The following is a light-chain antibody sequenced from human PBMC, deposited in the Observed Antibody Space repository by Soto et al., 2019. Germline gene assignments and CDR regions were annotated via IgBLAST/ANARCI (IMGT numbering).Light chain of an antibody. Sequence: SALTQPASVSGSPGQSITISCTGTSSDVGNYNLVSWYQQHPGKAPKLMIYEVTKRPSGVSNRFSGSKSGNTASLTISGLQAEDEADYYCCSYAGTNTYVFGTGTKVTVL. J-gene: IGLJ1*01. CDR2: EVT. CDR1: SSDVGNYNL. V-gene: IGLV2-23*02. CDR3: CSYAGTNTYV.